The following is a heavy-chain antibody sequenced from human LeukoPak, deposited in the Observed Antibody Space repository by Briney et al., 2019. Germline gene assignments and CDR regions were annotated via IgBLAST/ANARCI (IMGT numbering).Heavy chain of an antibody. CDR1: GFTLSSYW. CDR2: IKNDGSST. Sequence: GGSLRLSCAASGFTLSSYWMRWVRQAPGKGLVWVSRIKNDGSSTSYADSVKGRFTISRDGAKNTLFLQMNSLRAEDTAVYYCACYFYGMDVWGQGTTVTVSS. J-gene: IGHJ6*02. CDR3: ACYFYGMDV. V-gene: IGHV3-74*01.